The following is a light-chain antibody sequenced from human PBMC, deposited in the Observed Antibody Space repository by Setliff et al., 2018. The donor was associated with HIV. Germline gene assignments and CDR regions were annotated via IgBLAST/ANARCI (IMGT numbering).Light chain of an antibody. Sequence: QSVLTQPPSVSGAPGQRVTISCTGSSANIGAGYDVHWYQQVPGTAPKLLISGNNNRPSGVPDRFSGSKSGTSASLAITGLQAEDEAEYYCQSYDSSLSGYVFGTGTKVTVL. J-gene: IGLJ1*01. CDR1: SANIGAGYD. CDR3: QSYDSSLSGYV. V-gene: IGLV1-40*01. CDR2: GNN.